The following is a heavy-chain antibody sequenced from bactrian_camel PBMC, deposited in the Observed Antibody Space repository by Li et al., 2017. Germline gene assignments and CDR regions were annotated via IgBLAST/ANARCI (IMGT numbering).Heavy chain of an antibody. J-gene: IGHJ4*01. V-gene: IGHV3S53*01. CDR1: GYTFSTWC. D-gene: IGHD1*01. Sequence: HVQLVESGGGSVQAGGSLRLSCATSGYTFSTWCMGWFRQAPGKKREGVESIASDGSTRYADSVKGRFTISSDSGMHTVSLQMDNLKPEDTATYFCGHDWRAHVVRCSARQITLPFGQGTQVTVS. CDR2: IASDGST.